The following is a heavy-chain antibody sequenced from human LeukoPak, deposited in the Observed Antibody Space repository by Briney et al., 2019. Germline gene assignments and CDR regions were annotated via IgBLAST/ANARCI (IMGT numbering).Heavy chain of an antibody. Sequence: GASVKVSCKASGYTFTSYGISWVRQAPGQGLEWMGWISAYNGNTNYAQKLQGRVTMTTDTSTSTAYMELRSLRSDDTAVYYCARDRSSGSYGGRCFDYWGQGTLVTVSS. CDR3: ARDRSSGSYGGRCFDY. CDR2: ISAYNGNT. D-gene: IGHD1-26*01. CDR1: GYTFTSYG. V-gene: IGHV1-18*01. J-gene: IGHJ4*02.